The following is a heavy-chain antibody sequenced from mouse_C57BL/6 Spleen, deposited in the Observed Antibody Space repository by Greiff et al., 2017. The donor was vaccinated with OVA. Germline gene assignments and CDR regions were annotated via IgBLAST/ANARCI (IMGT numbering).Heavy chain of an antibody. CDR2: IHPNSGST. Sequence: QVQLQQSGAELVKPGASVKLSCKASGYTFTSYWMHWVKQRPGQGLEWIGMIHPNSGSTNYNEKFKSKATLTVDKSSSTAYMQLSSLTSEDSAVYYCARQTLYAMDYWGQGTSVTVSS. J-gene: IGHJ4*01. V-gene: IGHV1-64*01. CDR3: ARQTLYAMDY. CDR1: GYTFTSYW.